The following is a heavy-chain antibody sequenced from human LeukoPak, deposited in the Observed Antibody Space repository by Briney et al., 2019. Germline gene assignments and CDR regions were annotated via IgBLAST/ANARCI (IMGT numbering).Heavy chain of an antibody. V-gene: IGHV3-30-3*01. CDR2: ISYDGSNK. J-gene: IGHJ4*02. CDR1: GFTFSSYA. D-gene: IGHD2-2*02. CDR3: AKGNLGYCSSTSCYSEYYFDY. Sequence: GGSLRLSCAASGFTFSSYAMHWVRQAPGKGLEWVAVISYDGSNKYYADSVKGRFTISRDNSKNTLYLQMNSLRAEDTAVYYCAKGNLGYCSSTSCYSEYYFDYWGQGTLVTVSS.